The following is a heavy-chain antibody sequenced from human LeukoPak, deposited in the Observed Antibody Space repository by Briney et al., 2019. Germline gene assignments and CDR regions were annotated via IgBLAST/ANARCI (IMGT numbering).Heavy chain of an antibody. J-gene: IGHJ4*02. V-gene: IGHV4-34*01. CDR2: INHSGST. CDR1: GGSFSGYY. CDR3: ARAGYSSGWYPSAFGY. Sequence: PSETLSLTCAVYGGSFSGYYWSWIRQPPGKGLEWIGEINHSGSTNYNPSLKSRVTISVDTSKNQFSLKLSSVTAADTAVYYCARAGYSSGWYPSAFGYWGQGTLVTVSS. D-gene: IGHD6-13*01.